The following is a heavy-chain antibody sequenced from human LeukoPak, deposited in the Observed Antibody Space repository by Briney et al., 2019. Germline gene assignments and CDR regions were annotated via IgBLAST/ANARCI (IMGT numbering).Heavy chain of an antibody. CDR3: AKDIAPGVPGAAFDI. CDR1: GFTFNNYA. J-gene: IGHJ3*02. CDR2: ISWNSGSI. Sequence: GGSLRLPCAASGFTFNNYAMNWVRQAPGKGLEWVSGISWNSGSIGYADSVKGRFTISRDNAKNSLYLQMNSLRAEDMALYYCAKDIAPGVPGAAFDIWGQGTMVTVSS. V-gene: IGHV3-9*03. D-gene: IGHD2-2*01.